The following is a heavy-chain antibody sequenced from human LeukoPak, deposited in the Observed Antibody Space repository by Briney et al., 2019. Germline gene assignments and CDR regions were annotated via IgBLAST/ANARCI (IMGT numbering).Heavy chain of an antibody. D-gene: IGHD3-16*01. Sequence: GESLKISCKGSGYDFTNFWIGWVRPVSGKGLEWMGIIYPGDSDLRYSPSFQGQVTISADKSINTAYLQWSSLKASDSAMYYCARGDYGDYWGQGTLITVSS. CDR2: IYPGDSDL. CDR3: ARGDYGDY. V-gene: IGHV5-51*01. J-gene: IGHJ4*02. CDR1: GYDFTNFW.